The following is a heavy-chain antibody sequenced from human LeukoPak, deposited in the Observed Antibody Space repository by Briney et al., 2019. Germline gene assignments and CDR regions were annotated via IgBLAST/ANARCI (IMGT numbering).Heavy chain of an antibody. Sequence: GESLKISCKGSGYSFTSYWIGWVRQMTGKGLEWMGIIYPGDSDTRYGPSFQGQVTISADKSISTAYLQWSSLKASDAYMYYCASSTIFVVVIYDSFNRCDQAIMVTVSS. D-gene: IGHD3-3*01. CDR2: IYPGDSDT. V-gene: IGHV5-51*01. J-gene: IGHJ3*02. CDR3: ASSTIFVVVIYDSFNR. CDR1: GYSFTSYW.